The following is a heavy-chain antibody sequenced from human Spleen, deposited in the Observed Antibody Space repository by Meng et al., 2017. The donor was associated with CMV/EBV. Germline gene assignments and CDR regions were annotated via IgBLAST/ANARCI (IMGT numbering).Heavy chain of an antibody. CDR3: ARVRAISSGWYGLVDY. CDR2: INHSGST. V-gene: IGHV4-34*01. D-gene: IGHD6-19*01. Sequence: QVRLQGAGPGLGMPSETLSLTCAVYVGSFSGYYWSWTRQPPGKVLGWIWEINHSGSTNYNPSLKSRVTISVDTSKNQFSLKLSSVTAADTAVYYCARVRAISSGWYGLVDYWGQRTLVTVSS. J-gene: IGHJ4*02. CDR1: VGSFSGYY.